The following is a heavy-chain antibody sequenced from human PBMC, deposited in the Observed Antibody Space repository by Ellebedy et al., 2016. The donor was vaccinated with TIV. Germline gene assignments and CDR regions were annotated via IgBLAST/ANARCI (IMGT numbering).Heavy chain of an antibody. D-gene: IGHD6-13*01. CDR3: VRGSSSPI. V-gene: IGHV1-69*13. CDR2: ILPVFGSA. CDR1: GDTFSSYA. J-gene: IGHJ4*02. Sequence: AASVKVSCKASGDTFSSYAVSWVRQAPGQGLEWMGKILPVFGSADYAQKFQGRVTITADASTSTAYMEVTSLSSEDTAVYVCVRGSSSPIWGQGTQVTVSS.